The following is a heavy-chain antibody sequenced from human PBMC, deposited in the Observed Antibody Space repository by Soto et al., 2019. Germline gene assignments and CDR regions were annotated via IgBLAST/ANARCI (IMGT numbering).Heavy chain of an antibody. D-gene: IGHD5-18*01. J-gene: IGHJ6*02. CDR2: IKSKTDGGTT. CDR1: GFTFSTAW. Sequence: GGSLRLSCAASGFTFSTAWMSWVRQAPGKGLEWVGRIKSKTDGGTTDYAAPVKCRFTISRDDSKNTLYLQMNSLKTEDTAVYYCTTVTALGVYYYYYGMDVWGQGTTVTVSS. CDR3: TTVTALGVYYYYYGMDV. V-gene: IGHV3-15*01.